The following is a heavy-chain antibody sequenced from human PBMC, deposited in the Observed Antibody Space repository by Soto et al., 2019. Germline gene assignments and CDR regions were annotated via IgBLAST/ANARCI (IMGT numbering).Heavy chain of an antibody. J-gene: IGHJ4*02. CDR2: ISGSGGST. V-gene: IGHV3-23*01. CDR3: AKVRWDIVATRPAYVDY. D-gene: IGHD5-12*01. Sequence: EVQLLESGGGLVQPGGSLRLSCAASGFTFSSYAMSWVRQAPGKGLEWVSAISGSGGSTYYADSVKGRFTISRDNSKNTLYLQMNSLRAEDTAVYYCAKVRWDIVATRPAYVDYWGQGTLVTVSS. CDR1: GFTFSSYA.